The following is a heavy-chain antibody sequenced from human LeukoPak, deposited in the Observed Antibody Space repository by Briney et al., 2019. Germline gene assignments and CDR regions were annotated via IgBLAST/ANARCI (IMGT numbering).Heavy chain of an antibody. D-gene: IGHD2-2*01. V-gene: IGHV3-53*01. Sequence: GGSLRLSCAASGFTVSTYYMTWGRQAPGKGLECGSVIYSGGSTYYAASVKGRFTVSRDNSKNTLYLQMNSLRAEDTAMYYCARGLGYCTSTTCLLPFDYWGQGTLVTVSS. CDR3: ARGLGYCTSTTCLLPFDY. CDR1: GFTVSTYY. J-gene: IGHJ4*02. CDR2: IYSGGST.